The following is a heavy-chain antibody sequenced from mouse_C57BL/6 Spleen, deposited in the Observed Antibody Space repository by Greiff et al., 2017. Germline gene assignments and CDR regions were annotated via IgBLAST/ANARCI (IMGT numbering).Heavy chain of an antibody. J-gene: IGHJ2*01. CDR1: GYTFTDCE. CDR3: TRNWDKDD. D-gene: IGHD4-1*01. CDR2: IDPETGGT. Sequence: VQLQQSGAELVRPGASVTLSCKASGYTFTDCEMHWVKQTPVHGLEWIGAIDPETGGTAYNQKFKGKAILTADKSSSTAYMELRGLASEDSSVDYSTRNWDKDDWGQGTTLTVSS. V-gene: IGHV1-15*01.